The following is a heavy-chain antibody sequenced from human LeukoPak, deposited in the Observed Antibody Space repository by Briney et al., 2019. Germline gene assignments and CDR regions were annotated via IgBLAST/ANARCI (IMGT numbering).Heavy chain of an antibody. CDR3: ATRHCSSTSCYDAFDI. J-gene: IGHJ3*02. CDR1: GYTLTELS. V-gene: IGHV1-24*01. Sequence: ASVKVSCKVSGYTLTELSMHWVRQAPGKGLEWMGGFDPEDGETIYAQKFQGRVTMTEDTSTDTAYMGLSSLRSEDTAVYYCATRHCSSTSCYDAFDIWGQGTMVTVSS. D-gene: IGHD2-2*01. CDR2: FDPEDGET.